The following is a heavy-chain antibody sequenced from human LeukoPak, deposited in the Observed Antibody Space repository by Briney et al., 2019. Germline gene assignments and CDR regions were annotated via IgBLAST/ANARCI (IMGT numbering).Heavy chain of an antibody. CDR1: GFTFSSYA. D-gene: IGHD3-10*01. CDR2: ITGSGGGT. CDR3: AKSGSGSYLYYFDY. V-gene: IGHV3-23*01. J-gene: IGHJ4*02. Sequence: PGGSLRLSCAASGFTFSSYAMSWVRQAPGKGLEWVSAITGSGGGTHYADSVKGRFTISRDNSKNTLYLQMNSLRAEDTAVYYCAKSGSGSYLYYFDYWGQGTLVTVSS.